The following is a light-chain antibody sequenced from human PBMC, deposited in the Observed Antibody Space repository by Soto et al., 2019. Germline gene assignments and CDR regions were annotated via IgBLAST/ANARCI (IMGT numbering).Light chain of an antibody. J-gene: IGLJ2*01. CDR3: AAWDDSLNDPLVI. CDR2: GNN. Sequence: HSVLTQPPSASGTPGQRVTISCSGTISNIGSNSVNWFQQLPGTAPKLLIYGNNQRPSGVPDRFSGSKSGTSASLAISGLQSKDEADYYCAAWDDSLNDPLVIFGGGTKLTVL. V-gene: IGLV1-44*01. CDR1: ISNIGSNS.